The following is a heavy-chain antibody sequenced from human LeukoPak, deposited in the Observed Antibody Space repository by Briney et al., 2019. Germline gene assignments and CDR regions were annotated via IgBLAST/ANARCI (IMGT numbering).Heavy chain of an antibody. CDR2: ISYDGSNK. Sequence: GGSLRLSCAASGFTFSSYAMHWVRQAPGKGLEWVAVISYDGSNKYYADSVKGRFTISRDNSKNTLYLQMNSLRAEDTAVYYCARGHGLLWFGERRSADYWGQGTLVTVSS. CDR3: ARGHGLLWFGERRSADY. V-gene: IGHV3-30-3*01. D-gene: IGHD3-10*01. CDR1: GFTFSSYA. J-gene: IGHJ4*02.